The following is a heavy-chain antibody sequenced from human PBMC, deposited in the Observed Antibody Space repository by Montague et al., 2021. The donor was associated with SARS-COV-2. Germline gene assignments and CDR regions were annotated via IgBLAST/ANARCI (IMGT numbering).Heavy chain of an antibody. V-gene: IGHV2-5*02. D-gene: IGHD3-3*01. Sequence: LVKPTQTLTLTCVFSGFSLNTDGVGVAWIRRPPGKALEWLALIYWDGDQRYSPSLKTRVIITKDTSRNRVVLTMTNLDPVDTATYYCARRYDFYRAEAFDVWGQGTMVTVSS. CDR3: ARRYDFYRAEAFDV. CDR1: GFSLNTDGVG. CDR2: IYWDGDQ. J-gene: IGHJ3*01.